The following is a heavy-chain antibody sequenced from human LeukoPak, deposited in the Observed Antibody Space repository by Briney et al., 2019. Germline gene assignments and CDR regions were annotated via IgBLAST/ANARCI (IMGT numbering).Heavy chain of an antibody. J-gene: IGHJ5*02. V-gene: IGHV1-2*02. CDR1: GYTFTGYN. CDR2: INLNSGGT. CDR3: ARDQDYYDSSGYFRFDP. Sequence: SVKVSCEDSGYTFTGYNMHWVRQAPGQGLEWVSWINLNSGGTNYAQKFQGRVAMTRATAISTAYMELSRLRSDDTAVYYCARDQDYYDSSGYFRFDPWGQGTLVTVSS. D-gene: IGHD3-22*01.